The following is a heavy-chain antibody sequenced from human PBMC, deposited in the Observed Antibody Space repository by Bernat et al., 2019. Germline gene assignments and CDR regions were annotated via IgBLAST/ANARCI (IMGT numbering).Heavy chain of an antibody. CDR2: ISWNSGSI. CDR1: GFTFDDYA. Sequence: EVQLVESGGGLVQPGRSLRLSCAASGFTFDDYAMHWVRQAPGKGLEWVSGISWNSGSIGYADSVKGRFTISRDNAKNSLYLQMNSLRAEDTALYYCGKGGGGRCTLEFDHWGQGTLVTVSS. V-gene: IGHV3-9*01. D-gene: IGHD1-1*01. J-gene: IGHJ4*02. CDR3: GKGGGGRCTLEFDH.